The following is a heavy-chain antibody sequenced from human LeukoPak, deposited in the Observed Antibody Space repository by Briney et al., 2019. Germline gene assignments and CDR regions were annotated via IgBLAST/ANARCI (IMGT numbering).Heavy chain of an antibody. CDR2: IGGSGGTSGDST. V-gene: IGHV3-23*01. CDR1: GFTFSSYA. D-gene: IGHD6-13*01. CDR3: AKHRSGIAASGSNY. J-gene: IGHJ4*02. Sequence: PGGSLRLSCAASGFTFSSYAMSWVRQAPGKGLEWVSVSVIGGSGGTSGDSTYYADSVKGRFTISRDDSNNPLYLQMNNLRVEDTAVYYCAKHRSGIAASGSNYWGQGTLVSVSS.